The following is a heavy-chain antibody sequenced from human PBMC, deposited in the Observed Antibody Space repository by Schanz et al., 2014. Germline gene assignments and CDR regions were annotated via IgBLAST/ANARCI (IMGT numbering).Heavy chain of an antibody. V-gene: IGHV3-30*18. J-gene: IGHJ4*02. CDR3: VKDLGTATREGWAFAS. Sequence: VQLVESGGGLVKPGGSLRLSCGASGFTFSNAWMTWVRQAQGKGLEWVAVISYDGTNKYYADSVKGRFTISRDNSRNTLFLQMNSLRAEDTAVYYCVKDLGTATREGWAFASWGQGTLVTVSS. CDR2: ISYDGTNK. D-gene: IGHD1-7*01. CDR1: GFTFSNAW.